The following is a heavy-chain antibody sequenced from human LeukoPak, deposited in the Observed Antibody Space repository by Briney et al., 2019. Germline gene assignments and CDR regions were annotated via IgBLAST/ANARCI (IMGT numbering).Heavy chain of an antibody. J-gene: IGHJ4*02. Sequence: GGSLRLSCAASGFTFSSYGMHWVRQAPGKGLEWVAVISYDGSNKYYADSVKGRFTISRDNSKNTLYQQMNSLRAEDTAVYYCAKAQLDWFGELVFDYWGQGTLVTVSS. V-gene: IGHV3-30*18. CDR3: AKAQLDWFGELVFDY. D-gene: IGHD3-10*01. CDR2: ISYDGSNK. CDR1: GFTFSSYG.